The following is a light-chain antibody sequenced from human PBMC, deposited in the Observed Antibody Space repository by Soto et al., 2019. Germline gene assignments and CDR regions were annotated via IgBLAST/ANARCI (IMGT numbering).Light chain of an antibody. CDR1: SSDVGGYNY. CDR2: EVS. CDR3: SSYTSSSLSWV. J-gene: IGLJ1*01. V-gene: IGLV2-14*01. Sequence: QSALTQPASVSGSPGQSITISCTGTSSDVGGYNYVSWYQQHPGKAPKLMIYEVSNRPSGVSNRFSGSKSGNTASLTISGLQAEDEADYYRSSYTSSSLSWVFGTGTKLTVL.